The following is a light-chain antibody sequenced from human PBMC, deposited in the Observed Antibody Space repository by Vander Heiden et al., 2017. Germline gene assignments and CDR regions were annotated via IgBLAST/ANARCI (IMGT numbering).Light chain of an antibody. J-gene: IGKJ2*01. CDR3: QQYNSLMYT. V-gene: IGKV1-5*03. Sequence: DVQMTQSPSTLSASVGDRVTITCRASQSNSSWLAWYQQKPGKAPKLLIYKASSLESGVPSRFSGSGSGTEFTLTISSLQPDDFATYYCQQYNSLMYTFGQGTKLEIK. CDR1: QSNSSW. CDR2: KAS.